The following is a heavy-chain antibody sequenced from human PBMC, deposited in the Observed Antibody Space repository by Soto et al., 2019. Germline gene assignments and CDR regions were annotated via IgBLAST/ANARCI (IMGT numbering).Heavy chain of an antibody. J-gene: IGHJ5*02. CDR1: GYTFTSYG. V-gene: IGHV1-18*01. CDR3: AGDNWTWFGP. CDR2: ISAYNANT. Sequence: ASVKVSCKASGYTFTSYGISWVRQTPGQRLEWMGWISAYNANTRYAQNLQGRVTMTTATSRSTAYMELRSLRSDDTAVYEYAGDNWTWFGPWGQGTRVTVPQ. D-gene: IGHD1-20*01.